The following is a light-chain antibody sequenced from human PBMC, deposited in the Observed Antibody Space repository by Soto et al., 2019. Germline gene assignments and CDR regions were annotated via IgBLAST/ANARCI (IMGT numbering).Light chain of an antibody. V-gene: IGKV3-20*01. CDR3: HQYGNSPQT. CDR2: GAS. CDR1: QSVSSTH. Sequence: EIVLTQSPGTLSLSPGDRATLFCRASQSVSSTHLAWYHQKPGQAPRLLIYGASTRASGIPDRFSGSGSGTDFTLTISRLETEDFAVYYCHQYGNSPQTFGQGTKVDIK. J-gene: IGKJ1*01.